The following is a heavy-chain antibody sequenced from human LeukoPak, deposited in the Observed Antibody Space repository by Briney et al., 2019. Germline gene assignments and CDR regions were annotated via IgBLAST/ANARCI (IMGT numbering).Heavy chain of an antibody. CDR1: GFTFSSYS. CDR2: ISSSSSVI. Sequence: GGSLRLSCAASGFTFSSYSMNWVRQAPGRGLEWVSYISSSSSVIYYADSVKGRFTISRDNSKNTLYLQINSLRAEDTAVYYCAGGDGDGYNPFDYWGQGTLVTVSS. D-gene: IGHD5-24*01. J-gene: IGHJ4*02. CDR3: AGGDGDGYNPFDY. V-gene: IGHV3-48*01.